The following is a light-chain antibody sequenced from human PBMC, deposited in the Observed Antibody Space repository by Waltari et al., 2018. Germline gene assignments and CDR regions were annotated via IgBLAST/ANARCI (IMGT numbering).Light chain of an antibody. J-gene: IGLJ2*01. Sequence: SYVLTQSPSVSVAPGQTASITCGENNVGSKSVNWYQQRPGQAPVLVVFDDDDRPSGIRGRFAGVNFGNTATLTISRVEAGDEADYYCQVWDSTSAHQVFGGGTKLTVL. CDR1: NVGSKS. CDR2: DDD. CDR3: QVWDSTSAHQV. V-gene: IGLV3-21*02.